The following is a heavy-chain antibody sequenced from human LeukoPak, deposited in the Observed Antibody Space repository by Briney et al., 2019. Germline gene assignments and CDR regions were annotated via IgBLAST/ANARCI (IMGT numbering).Heavy chain of an antibody. CDR1: GASISISY. D-gene: IGHD2-15*01. CDR2: VHSGGTA. Sequence: SETLSLTCAVSGASISISYWNWIRQPPGKGLEWIGYVHSGGTANYNPSLKSRVTMFADTSKNQFFLNVSSVTAADTAIYYCARRSAGGLRFDQWGQGSLVTVSS. J-gene: IGHJ4*02. CDR3: ARRSAGGLRFDQ. V-gene: IGHV4-59*08.